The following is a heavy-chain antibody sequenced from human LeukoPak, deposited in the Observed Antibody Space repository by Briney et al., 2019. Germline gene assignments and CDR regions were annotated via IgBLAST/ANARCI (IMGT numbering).Heavy chain of an antibody. D-gene: IGHD1-1*01. Sequence: SETLSLTCSVVSGGSISSSSYYWGWIRQPPGKGLEWIGSFYYSGSPYYNPSLKSRVTISADTSKNQFSLKLSSVTAADPAVYYCARLWRAAIDYGGQGPLVTVSS. J-gene: IGHJ4*02. CDR1: GGSISSSSYY. CDR3: ARLWRAAIDY. CDR2: FYYSGSP. V-gene: IGHV4-39*01.